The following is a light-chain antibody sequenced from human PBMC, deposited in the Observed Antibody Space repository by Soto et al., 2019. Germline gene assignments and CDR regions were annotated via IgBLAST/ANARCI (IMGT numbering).Light chain of an antibody. J-gene: IGKJ1*01. V-gene: IGKV3-20*01. CDR3: QQFHISRT. CDR2: GAS. Sequence: EILLTQSPGTLSLSPGERATLSCRASQSLNARYLAWYQVKPGQAPRLLFYGASSRATGIPDRFIGSGSGTDFTLTITGLGPEDFAVYYCQQFHISRTFGQGTKVDIK. CDR1: QSLNARY.